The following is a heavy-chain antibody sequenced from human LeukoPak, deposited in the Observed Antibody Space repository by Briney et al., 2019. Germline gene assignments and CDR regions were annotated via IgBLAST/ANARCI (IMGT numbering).Heavy chain of an antibody. J-gene: IGHJ4*02. CDR3: ASGNSFDY. Sequence: GGSLRLSCAASGFTFDLSWMSWVRQAPGKGLECVANMKPDGSEIDYVDSERGRFTVSRDNAKNSLYLQMNSLRADDTAVYFCASGNSFDYWGQGTLVTVSS. V-gene: IGHV3-7*01. CDR1: GFTFDLSW. D-gene: IGHD2-15*01. CDR2: MKPDGSEI.